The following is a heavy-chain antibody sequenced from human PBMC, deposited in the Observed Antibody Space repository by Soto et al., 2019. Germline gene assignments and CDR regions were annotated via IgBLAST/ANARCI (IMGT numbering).Heavy chain of an antibody. V-gene: IGHV3-30-3*01. CDR1: GFTFSSYA. Sequence: GGSLRLSCAASGFTFSSYAMHWVRQAPGKGLEWVAVISYDGSNKYYADSVKGRFTISRDNSKNTLYLQMNSLRAEDTAVYYCARDRRVVPAATYHYYGLAVWGQGTTVTVSS. CDR3: ARDRRVVPAATYHYYGLAV. J-gene: IGHJ6*02. D-gene: IGHD2-2*01. CDR2: ISYDGSNK.